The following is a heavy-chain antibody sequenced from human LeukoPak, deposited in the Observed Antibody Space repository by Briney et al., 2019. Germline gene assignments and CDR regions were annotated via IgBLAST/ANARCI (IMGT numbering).Heavy chain of an antibody. Sequence: ASVKVSCKASGYTFTGYYMHWVRQAPGQGLEWMGWINPNSGGTNYAQKFQGRVTMTRETSISTAYMELSRLRSDDTAVYYCASLLFGESKSDYWGQGTLVTVSS. CDR2: INPNSGGT. D-gene: IGHD3-10*02. J-gene: IGHJ4*02. V-gene: IGHV1-2*02. CDR3: ASLLFGESKSDY. CDR1: GYTFTGYY.